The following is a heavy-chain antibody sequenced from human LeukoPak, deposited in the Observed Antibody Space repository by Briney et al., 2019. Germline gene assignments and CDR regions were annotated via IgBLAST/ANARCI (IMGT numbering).Heavy chain of an antibody. CDR3: ARSNTMTSNYYYGMDV. V-gene: IGHV3-48*03. D-gene: IGHD4-11*01. CDR1: GFTFNSHE. J-gene: IGHJ6*02. CDR2: ITSSGGIT. Sequence: PGGSLRLSCAASGFTFNSHEMHWVRQAPGKGLEWVSYITSSGGITYYADSVKGRFTISRDNSKNTLDLQMSSLRAEDTAVYYCARSNTMTSNYYYGMDVWGQGTTVTVSS.